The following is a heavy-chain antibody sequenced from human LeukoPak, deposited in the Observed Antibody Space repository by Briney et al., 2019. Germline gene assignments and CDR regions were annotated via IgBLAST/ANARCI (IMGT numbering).Heavy chain of an antibody. CDR3: AREWQGGIAAAGTRIEGDY. V-gene: IGHV3-7*01. Sequence: QAGGSLRLSCAVSGFSVSGYWMTWVRQAPGKGLEWVANIRQDGSEKNYVDSVKGRFTISRDNAENSLFLQMNSLRVENTAVYYRAREWQGGIAAAGTRIEGDYWGQGTLVAVSS. CDR2: IRQDGSEK. D-gene: IGHD6-13*01. J-gene: IGHJ4*02. CDR1: GFSVSGYW.